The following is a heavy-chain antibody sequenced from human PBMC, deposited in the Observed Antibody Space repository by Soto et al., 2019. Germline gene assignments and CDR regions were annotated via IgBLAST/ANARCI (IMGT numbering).Heavy chain of an antibody. V-gene: IGHV1-46*01. J-gene: IGHJ4*02. D-gene: IGHD2-21*01. CDR3: ASLIGVDVLRDY. CDR2: INPDGGTT. CDR1: GYSFTDYF. Sequence: QVQLVQSGAEVRKPGASVKVSCKASGYSFTDYFVHWVRQAPGQGPEWMGIINPDGGTTGYAQKFQGRVTLTSDASTNTLYMELRGLTSDDTAVYYCASLIGVDVLRDYWGQGTRVTVS.